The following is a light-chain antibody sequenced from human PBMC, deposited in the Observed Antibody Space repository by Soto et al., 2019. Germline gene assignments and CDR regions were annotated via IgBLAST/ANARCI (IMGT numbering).Light chain of an antibody. V-gene: IGLV2-23*01. CDR1: SSDVGSYNL. J-gene: IGLJ2*01. Sequence: QSALTQPASVSGSPGQSFTISCTGTSSDVGSYNLVSWYQQHPGKAPKLMIYEGSKRPSGVSNRFSGSKSGNTASLTISGLQAEDEADYYCCSYAGSSTGVFGGGTKLTVL. CDR2: EGS. CDR3: CSYAGSSTGV.